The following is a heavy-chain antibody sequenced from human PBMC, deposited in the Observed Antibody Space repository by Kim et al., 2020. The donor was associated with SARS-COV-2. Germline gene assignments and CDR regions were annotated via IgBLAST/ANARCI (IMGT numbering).Heavy chain of an antibody. D-gene: IGHD6-19*01. Sequence: VSVKSRITINPDTSKNQFSLQLNSVTPEDTAVYYCARGFFQWPEDGSLDYWGQGTLVTVSS. V-gene: IGHV6-1*01. J-gene: IGHJ4*02. CDR3: ARGFFQWPEDGSLDY.